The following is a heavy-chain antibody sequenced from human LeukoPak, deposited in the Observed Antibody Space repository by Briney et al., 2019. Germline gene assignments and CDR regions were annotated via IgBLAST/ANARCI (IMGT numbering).Heavy chain of an antibody. J-gene: IGHJ4*02. CDR2: IRSKANSYAT. V-gene: IGHV3-73*01. Sequence: GGSLRLSCAASGFTFSGSAMHWVRQASGKGREWGGRIRSKANSYATAYAASVKGRFTISRDDSKNTAYLQMNSLKTEDTAVYYCTRREYSSSFRDYWGQGTLATVSS. CDR1: GFTFSGSA. CDR3: TRREYSSSFRDY. D-gene: IGHD6-6*01.